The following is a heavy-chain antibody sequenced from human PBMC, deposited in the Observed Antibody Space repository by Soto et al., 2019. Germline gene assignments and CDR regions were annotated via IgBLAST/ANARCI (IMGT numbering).Heavy chain of an antibody. Sequence: QVQLVQSGAEVKKPGASVKVSCKASGYTFTSYDINSVRQATGQGLEWMGWMNPNSGNTAYAQKFQGRVTMTRNTSIRPAYMELSSLRAEDTAVYYCARERNMYGMDFWGQGTTVTVSS. CDR1: GYTFTSYD. V-gene: IGHV1-8*01. CDR2: MNPNSGNT. CDR3: ARERNMYGMDF. J-gene: IGHJ6*02. D-gene: IGHD1-1*01.